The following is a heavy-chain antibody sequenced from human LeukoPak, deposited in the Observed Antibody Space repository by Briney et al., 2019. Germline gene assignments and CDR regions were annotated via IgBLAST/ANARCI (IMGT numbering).Heavy chain of an antibody. CDR1: GYTFTSYY. V-gene: IGHV1-46*01. Sequence: ASVKVSCKASGYTFTSYYMHWVRQAPGQGLEWMGIINTSGGSTRYAQKFQGRVTMTRDTSTSTVYMELSSLRSEDTAVYYCARDDTAMALDYWGQGTLVTVSS. D-gene: IGHD5-18*01. CDR2: INTSGGST. J-gene: IGHJ4*02. CDR3: ARDDTAMALDY.